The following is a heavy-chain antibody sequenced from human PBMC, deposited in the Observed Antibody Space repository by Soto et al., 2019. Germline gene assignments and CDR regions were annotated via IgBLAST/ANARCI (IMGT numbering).Heavy chain of an antibody. Sequence: EVQLVESGGGLVKPGGSLRLSCAASQFTFSTYTMNWVRQAPGKGLEWVSSINGASTSIYYAHSLRGRFTISRDNAKNSLYLQMNSLRAEDTAVYYCVRSTYCDYWGQGTLVTVSS. CDR1: QFTFSTYT. CDR3: VRSTYCDY. J-gene: IGHJ4*02. D-gene: IGHD2-2*01. CDR2: INGASTSI. V-gene: IGHV3-21*01.